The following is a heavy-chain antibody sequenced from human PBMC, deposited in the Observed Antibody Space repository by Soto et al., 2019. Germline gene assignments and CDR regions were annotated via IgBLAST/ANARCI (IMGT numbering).Heavy chain of an antibody. D-gene: IGHD2-8*01. CDR2: ISSSATTI. V-gene: IGHV3-48*03. J-gene: IGHJ4*02. CDR1: GFTFSPYE. CDR3: VREAPCSNGVCHFDY. Sequence: EVYLVESGGDLVQPGGSLRLSCAASGFTFSPYEMNWVRQAPGKGLEWISYISSSATTIHYADSVKGRFTISRDNAKKSLYLQMNSLRAEDTAVYYCVREAPCSNGVCHFDYWGQGTLVTVSS.